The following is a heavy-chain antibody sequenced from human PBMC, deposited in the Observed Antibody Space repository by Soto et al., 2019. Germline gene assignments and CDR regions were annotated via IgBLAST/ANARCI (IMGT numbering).Heavy chain of an antibody. D-gene: IGHD1-1*01. CDR3: ASLLANVTTYDY. J-gene: IGHJ4*02. CDR2: INQDESVK. Sequence: PGGSLRLSCIASGISFSKNWMSWVRQAPGKGLEWVASINQDESVKHYLDSVKGRFTVSRDNARNSLSLQMDSLRGEDTGIYYCASLLANVTTYDYWGQGTLVTVSS. V-gene: IGHV3-7*03. CDR1: GISFSKNW.